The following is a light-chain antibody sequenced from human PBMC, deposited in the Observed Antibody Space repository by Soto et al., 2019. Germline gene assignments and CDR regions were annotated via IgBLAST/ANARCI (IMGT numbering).Light chain of an antibody. Sequence: EIVMTQSPATLSVSPGERATLSCRASQRLSSNLAWYQQKPGQAPRLLIYDASNRATGIPARFSGSGSGTEFTLTISSLQSEDSAVYYCQQRSNWPSITFGQGTRLEIK. J-gene: IGKJ5*01. CDR1: QRLSSN. CDR2: DAS. V-gene: IGKV3D-15*01. CDR3: QQRSNWPSIT.